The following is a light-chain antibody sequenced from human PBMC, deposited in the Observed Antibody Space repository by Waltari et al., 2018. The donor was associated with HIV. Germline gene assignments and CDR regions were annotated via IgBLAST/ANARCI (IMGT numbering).Light chain of an antibody. Sequence: QSVLPQPPSASGTPGQRVTISCSGSRSNIGSTDVNWYQQVPGTAPKFLMYSNNKRPSGVPDRFSGSKSGTSASLAISGLQSDDEADYYCAAWDESLNAWVFGGGTRLTVL. CDR3: AAWDESLNAWV. V-gene: IGLV1-44*01. J-gene: IGLJ3*02. CDR2: SNN. CDR1: RSNIGSTD.